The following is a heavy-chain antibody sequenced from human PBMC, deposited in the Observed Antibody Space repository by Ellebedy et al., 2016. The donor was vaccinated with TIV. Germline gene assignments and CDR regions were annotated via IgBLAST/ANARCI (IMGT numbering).Heavy chain of an antibody. V-gene: IGHV3-13*01. CDR2: IGIAGDT. J-gene: IGHJ4*02. CDR3: ARASAGLAY. CDR1: GFTFSSHD. Sequence: GESLKISCAASGFTFSSHDMHWVRQGTGKGLEWVSAIGIAGDTSYSGSVKGRFTISRENGKNSVYLQMNSLRAEDTAVSYCARASAGLAYWGQGTLVTVSS. D-gene: IGHD6-13*01.